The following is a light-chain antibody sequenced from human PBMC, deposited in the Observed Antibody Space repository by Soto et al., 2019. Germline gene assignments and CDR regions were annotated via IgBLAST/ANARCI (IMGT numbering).Light chain of an antibody. CDR1: QSISNY. V-gene: IGKV3-11*01. Sequence: EIVLTQSPATLSLSPGERATLSCRASQSISNYLAWYQQKPGQAPRLLIYDASNRATGIPARFSGSGSGTDFNHTISSLEPEDFAVYYCQQRSNWPPWTFGQGTKVEIK. CDR2: DAS. CDR3: QQRSNWPPWT. J-gene: IGKJ1*01.